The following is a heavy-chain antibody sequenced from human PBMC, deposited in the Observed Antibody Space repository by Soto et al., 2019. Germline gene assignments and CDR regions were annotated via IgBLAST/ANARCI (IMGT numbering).Heavy chain of an antibody. Sequence: EVQLLESGGGLAQPGGSLRLSCAASGFILSSYNMTWVRLAPGKELEWVSTSSYRGGAIYYADSVRGRFTISTDNSGNTVYLQMSSLRVEDTAIYYCAKDRHKGDPSVDAREIWGQGTMVTVSS. CDR3: AKDRHKGDPSVDAREI. V-gene: IGHV3-23*01. J-gene: IGHJ3*02. CDR1: GFILSSYN. D-gene: IGHD2-21*02. CDR2: SSYRGGAI.